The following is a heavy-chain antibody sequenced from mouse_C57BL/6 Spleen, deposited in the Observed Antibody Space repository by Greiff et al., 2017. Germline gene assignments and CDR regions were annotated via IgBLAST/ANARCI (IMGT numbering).Heavy chain of an antibody. CDR3: ARGGFITTVRDYYAMDY. CDR1: GYTFTSYW. CDR2: IDPSDSET. D-gene: IGHD1-1*01. V-gene: IGHV1-52*01. Sequence: VQLQQPGAELVRPGSSVKLSCKASGYTFTSYWMHWVKQRPIQGLEWIGNIDPSDSETHYNQKFKDKATLTVDKSSSTAYMQLSSLTSEDSAVYYCARGGFITTVRDYYAMDYWGQGTSVTVSS. J-gene: IGHJ4*01.